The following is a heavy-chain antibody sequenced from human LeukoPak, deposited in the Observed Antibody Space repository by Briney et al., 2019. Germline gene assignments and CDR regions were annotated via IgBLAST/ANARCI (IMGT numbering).Heavy chain of an antibody. CDR3: ARSYDSSGYYGNWFDP. Sequence: GGSLRLSGAASGFTFSSYWMSWVRQAPGKGLEWVANIKQDGSEKYYVDSVKGRFTISRDNAKNTLYLQMNSLRAEDTAVYYCARSYDSSGYYGNWFDPWGQGTLVTVSS. CDR2: IKQDGSEK. D-gene: IGHD3-22*01. V-gene: IGHV3-7*03. J-gene: IGHJ5*02. CDR1: GFTFSSYW.